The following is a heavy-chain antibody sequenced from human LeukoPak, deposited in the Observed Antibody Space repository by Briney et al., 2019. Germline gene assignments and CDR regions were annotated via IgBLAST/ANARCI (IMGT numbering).Heavy chain of an antibody. V-gene: IGHV4-4*09. CDR2: IYTSGST. J-gene: IGHJ5*02. Sequence: SETLSLTCAVSGGSISGYYWSWIRQPPGKGLEWLGYIYTSGSTNYNPSLKSRVTISVDTSKNQFSLKLSSVTAADTAVYYCARHSFVDTAMVSWFDPWGQGTLVTVSS. CDR1: GGSISGYY. D-gene: IGHD5-18*01. CDR3: ARHSFVDTAMVSWFDP.